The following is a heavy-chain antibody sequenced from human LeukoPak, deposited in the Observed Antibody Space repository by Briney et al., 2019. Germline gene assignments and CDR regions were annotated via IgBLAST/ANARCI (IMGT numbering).Heavy chain of an antibody. V-gene: IGHV1-2*02. Sequence: ASVKVSCKASGYTFTGYYMHWVRQAPGQGLEWVGWINPNSGGTNYAQKFQGRVTMTSDTSISTAYMELSRLRSDDTAVYYCASGSRYYYYFYMDVWGKGTTVTVSS. CDR1: GYTFTGYY. J-gene: IGHJ6*03. CDR2: INPNSGGT. D-gene: IGHD1-26*01. CDR3: ASGSRYYYYFYMDV.